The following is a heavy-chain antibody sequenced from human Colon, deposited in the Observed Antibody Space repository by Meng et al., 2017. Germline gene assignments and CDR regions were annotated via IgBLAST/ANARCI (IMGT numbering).Heavy chain of an antibody. D-gene: IGHD2-2*01. CDR2: IHSSGNT. V-gene: IGHV4-30-4*01. Sequence: QVQLQESGPGVVKPSHTLSLTCTISGGSINSADYYWNWIRQSPGKGLEWLGYIHSSGNTYYTPSLKSRLTMSLDTSKNQFSLRLTSVTAADTAAYYCARNPVIPDARTFDFWGQGALVTVSS. J-gene: IGHJ4*02. CDR1: GGSINSADYY. CDR3: ARNPVIPDARTFDF.